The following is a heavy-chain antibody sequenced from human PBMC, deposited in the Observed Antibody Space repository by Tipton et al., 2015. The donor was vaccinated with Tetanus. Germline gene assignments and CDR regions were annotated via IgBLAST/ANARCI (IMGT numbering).Heavy chain of an antibody. CDR3: ARDRLGDYYDSKGAFDI. V-gene: IGHV4-31*03. Sequence: TLSLTCTVSGGSISSGGYYWSWIRQHPGKGLEWIGYIYYSGSTYYNPSLKSRVTISVDTSKNQFSLKLSSVTAADTAVYYCARDRLGDYYDSKGAFDIWGQGTMVTVSS. D-gene: IGHD3-22*01. CDR2: IYYSGST. J-gene: IGHJ3*02. CDR1: GGSISSGGYY.